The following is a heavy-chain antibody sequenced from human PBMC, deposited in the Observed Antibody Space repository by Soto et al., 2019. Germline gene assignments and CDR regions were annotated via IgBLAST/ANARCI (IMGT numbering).Heavy chain of an antibody. CDR3: AGRDCSGTNCYYLDYYYMDV. CDR1: GGSFSSYY. Sequence: QVQLQESGPGLVRPSETLSLTCTVSGGSFSSYYWTWIRQSPGKGLEWIGYIYYSGGTDYNPSLRGRLAISIDTSKNQFSLRLNSMTAAATAVYYCAGRDCSGTNCYYLDYYYMDVWGKGTTVTVSS. V-gene: IGHV4-59*08. CDR2: IYYSGGT. D-gene: IGHD2-2*01. J-gene: IGHJ6*03.